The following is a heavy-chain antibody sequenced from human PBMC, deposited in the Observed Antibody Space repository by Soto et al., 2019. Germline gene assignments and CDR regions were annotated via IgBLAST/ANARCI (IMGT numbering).Heavy chain of an antibody. V-gene: IGHV4-61*01. D-gene: IGHD3-3*01. CDR2: IYYSGST. J-gene: IGHJ4*02. Sequence: XATLLLSFTVSGDSVSSARFYWSWIRQPPGKGLEWIGYIYYSGSTNYNPSLKSRVTISVDTSKNQFSLKLSSVTAADTAVYYRARIPDFAGGSSNCFNYCAERTLVIVS. CDR3: ARIPDFAGGSSNCFNY. CDR1: GDSVSSARFY.